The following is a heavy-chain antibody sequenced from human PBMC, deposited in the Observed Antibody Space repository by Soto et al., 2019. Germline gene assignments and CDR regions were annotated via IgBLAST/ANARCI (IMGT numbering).Heavy chain of an antibody. Sequence: EVQLLESGGDLVQPGGSLRLSCAASGFTFSSYAMSWVRQAPGKGLEWVSGISGSGGSTYHADSVKGRFTISRDNSKNTLYLQMNSLGDEDTAGYYCAKESSSSWRSFEYYWGQGTLVTVSS. CDR3: AKESSSSWRSFEYY. J-gene: IGHJ4*02. CDR2: ISGSGGST. CDR1: GFTFSSYA. V-gene: IGHV3-23*01. D-gene: IGHD6-13*01.